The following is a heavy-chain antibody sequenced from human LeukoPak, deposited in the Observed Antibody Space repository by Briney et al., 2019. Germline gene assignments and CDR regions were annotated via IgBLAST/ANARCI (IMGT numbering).Heavy chain of an antibody. CDR3: AREGSGWGAFDY. CDR1: GGSINNNNW. CDR2: IYHSGST. Sequence: SGTLSLTCAVSGGSINNNNWWSWVRQPPGKGLEWIGEIYHSGSTNYNPSLKSRVTISVDKSKNQFSLKLSSVTAADTAMYYCAREGSGWGAFDYWGQGTLVTVSS. D-gene: IGHD6-25*01. V-gene: IGHV4-4*02. J-gene: IGHJ4*02.